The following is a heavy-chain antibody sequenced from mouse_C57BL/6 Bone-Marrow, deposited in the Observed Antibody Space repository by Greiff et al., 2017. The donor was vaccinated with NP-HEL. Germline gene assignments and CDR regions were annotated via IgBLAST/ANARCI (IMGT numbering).Heavy chain of an antibody. CDR3: ARHEEGPPVTTVVEGGYFDV. V-gene: IGHV1-62-2*01. CDR2: FYPGSGSI. J-gene: IGHJ1*03. Sequence: VKVVESGAELVKPGASVKLSCKASGYTFTEYTIHWVKQRSGQGLEWIGWFYPGSGSIKYNEKFKDKATLTADKSSSTVYMELSRLTSEDSAVYFCARHEEGPPVTTVVEGGYFDVWGTGTTVTVSS. CDR1: GYTFTEYT. D-gene: IGHD1-1*01.